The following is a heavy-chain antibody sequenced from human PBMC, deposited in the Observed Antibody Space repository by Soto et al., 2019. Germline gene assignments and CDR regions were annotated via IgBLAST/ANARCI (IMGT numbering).Heavy chain of an antibody. CDR3: ARDMGSAMTTRIFDH. J-gene: IGHJ4*02. V-gene: IGHV4-30-4*01. CDR2: IYYGEST. D-gene: IGHD4-17*01. Sequence: QVLVQESGPGLVKPSQTLTLSCTVSGGSVDSGNHYWNCIRQPPGKGLEWIGYIYYGESTYYNPSLKGRDTISVDTSQSRFSLRLTSVTAADTAVYYCARDMGSAMTTRIFDHWGQGTLVTVSS. CDR1: GGSVDSGNHY.